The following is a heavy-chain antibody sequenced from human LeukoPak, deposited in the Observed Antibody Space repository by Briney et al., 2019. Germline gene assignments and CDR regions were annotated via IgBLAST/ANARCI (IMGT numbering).Heavy chain of an antibody. CDR1: GFTFSSYS. V-gene: IGHV3-21*01. D-gene: IGHD7-27*01. J-gene: IGHJ3*02. CDR3: ARSGNTWGAFDI. CDR2: ISSSSSYI. Sequence: GGSLRLSCAASGFTFSSYSMNWVRQAPGKGLEWVSSISSSSSYIYYADSVKGRFTISRDNAKNTLYLQMNSLRAEDTAVYYCARSGNTWGAFDIWGQGTMVTVSS.